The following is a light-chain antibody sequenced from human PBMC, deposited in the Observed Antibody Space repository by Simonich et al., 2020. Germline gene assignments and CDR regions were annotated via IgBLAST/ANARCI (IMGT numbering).Light chain of an antibody. J-gene: IGKJ5*01. V-gene: IGKV2D-29*02. Sequence: DIVMTQTPLSLSVTPGQPASISCKSRQSLLPSDGKTYLYWYLQKPGQSPQLLIYEVSNRCSGVPDRFSGSGSGTDFTLKISRVEAEDVGVYYCMQSIQLPRITFGQGTRLEIK. CDR2: EVS. CDR3: MQSIQLPRIT. CDR1: QSLLPSDGKTY.